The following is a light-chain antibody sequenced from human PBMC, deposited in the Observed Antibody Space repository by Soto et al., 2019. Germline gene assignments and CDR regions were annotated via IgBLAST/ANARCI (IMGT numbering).Light chain of an antibody. Sequence: QSALTQPASVSGSPGQSVTISCTGTSSDVGGYDFVSWYQQHPDKATRLMIYEVSDRPSGISTRFPGSRSGNTASLSMSGRQHEDEDGYYCTSYTSISTLVFGGGTKLTVL. J-gene: IGLJ3*02. CDR3: TSYTSISTLV. CDR2: EVS. V-gene: IGLV2-14*01. CDR1: SSDVGGYDF.